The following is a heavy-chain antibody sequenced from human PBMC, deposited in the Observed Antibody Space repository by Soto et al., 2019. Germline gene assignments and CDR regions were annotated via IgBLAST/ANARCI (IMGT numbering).Heavy chain of an antibody. Sequence: PSETLSLTCTVSGGSISSYYWSWIRQPPGKGLEWIGYIYYSGSTNYNPSLKSRVTISVDTSKNQFSLKLSSVTAADTAVYYCARDRYGMDVWGQGPTVTASS. V-gene: IGHV4-59*01. CDR3: ARDRYGMDV. CDR1: GGSISSYY. CDR2: IYYSGST. J-gene: IGHJ6*02.